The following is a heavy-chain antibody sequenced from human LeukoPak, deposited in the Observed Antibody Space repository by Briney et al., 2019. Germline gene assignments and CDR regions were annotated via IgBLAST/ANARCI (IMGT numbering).Heavy chain of an antibody. CDR1: GYTLTELS. CDR2: FDPEDGET. D-gene: IGHD3-3*01. Sequence: ASVKVSCKVSGYTLTELSMHWVRQAPGKGLEWMGGFDPEDGETIYAQKFQGRVTMTRDMSTSTVYMELSSLRSEDTAVYYCARLMTRFVTIFGVVSIVPYYYIDVWGKGTTVTVSS. V-gene: IGHV1-24*01. J-gene: IGHJ6*03. CDR3: ARLMTRFVTIFGVVSIVPYYYIDV.